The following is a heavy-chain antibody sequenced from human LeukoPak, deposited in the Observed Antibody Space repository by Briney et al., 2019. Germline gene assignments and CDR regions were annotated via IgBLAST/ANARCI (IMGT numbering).Heavy chain of an antibody. D-gene: IGHD6-13*01. J-gene: IGHJ4*02. CDR3: ARDFFPIVDSSWYEIGY. Sequence: GGSLRLSCAASGFTFSSYAMHWVRQAPGKGLEWVAVISYDGSNKYYADSVKGRFTISRDNSKNTLYLQMDSLRTEDTAVYYCARDFFPIVDSSWYEIGYWGQGTLVTVSS. CDR2: ISYDGSNK. V-gene: IGHV3-30-3*01. CDR1: GFTFSSYA.